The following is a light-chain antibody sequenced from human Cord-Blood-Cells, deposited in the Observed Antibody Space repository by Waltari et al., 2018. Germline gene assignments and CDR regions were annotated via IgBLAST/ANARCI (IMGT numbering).Light chain of an antibody. Sequence: QSVLTQPPSASGIPGQRVTISCSGSSPNIGSNTVNWYQQLPGTAPKLLIYSNKQRPSGVPDRFSGSKSGTSASLAISGLQSEDEADYYCAAWDDSLNGPVFGGGTKLTVL. J-gene: IGLJ3*02. CDR2: SNK. CDR3: AAWDDSLNGPV. V-gene: IGLV1-44*01. CDR1: SPNIGSNT.